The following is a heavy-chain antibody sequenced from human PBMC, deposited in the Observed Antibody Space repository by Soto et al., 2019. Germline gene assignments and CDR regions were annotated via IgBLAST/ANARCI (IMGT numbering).Heavy chain of an antibody. J-gene: IGHJ6*03. D-gene: IGHD1-20*01. Sequence: EVQLVESGGGLVQPGGSLRLSCAASGFTFSSYWMSWVRQAPGKGLEWVANIKQDGSEKYYVDSVKGRFTISRDNAKNSLSLQMNRLRAEDTAVYYCGRDRAGNWNDVYYYYYYLDVWGKGTTVTVSS. V-gene: IGHV3-7*01. CDR1: GFTFSSYW. CDR2: IKQDGSEK. CDR3: GRDRAGNWNDVYYYYYYLDV.